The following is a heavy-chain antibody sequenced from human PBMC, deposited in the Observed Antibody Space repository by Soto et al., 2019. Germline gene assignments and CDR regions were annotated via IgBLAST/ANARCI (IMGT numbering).Heavy chain of an antibody. CDR2: IFSNDEE. J-gene: IGHJ4*02. CDR3: PRKVGPGAGIIPLFDS. CDR1: GFSLSHPRMG. Sequence: QVTLKESGPVLVKPTETLTLTCTVSGFSLSHPRMGVSWIRQPPGKALEWLANIFSNDEEYYTTSLKSRLTTSKDRSKRQVVLTMTNMDPVYTATYYCPRKVGPGAGIIPLFDSWGQGTLVTVPS. D-gene: IGHD1-20*01. V-gene: IGHV2-26*01.